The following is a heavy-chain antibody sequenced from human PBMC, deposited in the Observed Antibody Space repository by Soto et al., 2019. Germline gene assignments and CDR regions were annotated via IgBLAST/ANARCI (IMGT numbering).Heavy chain of an antibody. CDR3: ARQPNQQPGSFSTYYCYGMDV. J-gene: IGHJ6*02. CDR2: IDPSDSYT. D-gene: IGHD3-10*01. CDR1: GYSFTSYW. Sequence: PGESLKISCKGSGYSFTSYWISWVRQMPGKGLEWMGRIDPSDSYTNYSPSFQGHVTISADKSISTAYLQWSSLKASDTAMYYCARQPNQQPGSFSTYYCYGMDVWGQGTTVTVSS. V-gene: IGHV5-10-1*01.